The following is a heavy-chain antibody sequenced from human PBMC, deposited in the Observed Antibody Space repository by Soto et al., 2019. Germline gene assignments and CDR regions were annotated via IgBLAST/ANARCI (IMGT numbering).Heavy chain of an antibody. Sequence: QVQLQESGPGLVKPSQTLSLTCTVSGGSISSGGYYWSWIRQHPGKGLEWIGYIYYSGSTYYNPSLKSRVTISVDPSKNQFYLKLSPVTAADTSVDYCARDRKNYERDAFDIWGQGTMFTVSS. D-gene: IGHD1-7*01. J-gene: IGHJ3*02. CDR3: ARDRKNYERDAFDI. CDR1: GGSISSGGYY. CDR2: IYYSGST. V-gene: IGHV4-31*03.